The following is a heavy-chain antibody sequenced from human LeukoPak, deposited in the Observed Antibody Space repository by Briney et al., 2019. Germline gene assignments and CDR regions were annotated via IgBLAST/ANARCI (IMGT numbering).Heavy chain of an antibody. CDR1: GGTFSSYA. CDR3: ARGNSGYDYGYYYYYYMDV. D-gene: IGHD5-12*01. V-gene: IGHV1-69*05. CDR2: IIPIFGTA. J-gene: IGHJ6*03. Sequence: SVKVSCKASGGTFSSYAISWVRQAPGQGLEWMGGIIPIFGTANYAQKFQGRVTITTDESTSTAYMKLSSLRSEDTAVYYCARGNSGYDYGYYYYYYMDVWGKGTTVTVSS.